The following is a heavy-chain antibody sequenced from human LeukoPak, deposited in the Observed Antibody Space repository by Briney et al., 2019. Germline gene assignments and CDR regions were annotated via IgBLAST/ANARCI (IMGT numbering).Heavy chain of an antibody. CDR2: MNPNSGNT. CDR3: ARHYYDSSGYYEENWFDP. V-gene: IGHV1-8*01. CDR1: AYTFTSYD. J-gene: IGHJ5*02. D-gene: IGHD3-22*01. Sequence: ASVKVSCKASAYTFTSYDINWVRQATGQGLEWMGWMNPNSGNTGYAQKFQGRVTMTTDTSTSTAYMELRSLRSDDTAVYYCARHYYDSSGYYEENWFDPWGQGTLVTVSS.